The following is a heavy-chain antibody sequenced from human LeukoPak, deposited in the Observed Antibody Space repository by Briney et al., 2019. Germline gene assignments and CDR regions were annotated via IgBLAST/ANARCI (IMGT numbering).Heavy chain of an antibody. CDR1: GFTFSSYE. CDR3: ARVAAAAWLDYMDV. CDR2: ISSSGSTI. J-gene: IGHJ6*03. D-gene: IGHD6-13*01. Sequence: GSLRLSCAASGFTFSSYEMNWVRQAPGKGLEWVSYISSSGSTIYYADSVKGRFTISRDNAKNSLYLQMNSLRAEDTAVYYCARVAAAAWLDYMDVWGKGTTVTISS. V-gene: IGHV3-48*03.